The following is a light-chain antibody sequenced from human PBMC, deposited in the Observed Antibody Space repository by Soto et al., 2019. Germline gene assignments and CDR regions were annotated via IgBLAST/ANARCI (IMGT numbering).Light chain of an antibody. Sequence: QPVLTQSPSAPASLGASVKLTCTLSSGHSSYAIAWHQQQPEKGPRYLMKLNSDGSHSKGDGIPDRFSGSSSGAERYLTISSLQSDDEADYYCQTWGTDTHVVFGGGTKLTVL. V-gene: IGLV4-69*01. J-gene: IGLJ2*01. CDR2: LNSDGSH. CDR1: SGHSSYA. CDR3: QTWGTDTHVV.